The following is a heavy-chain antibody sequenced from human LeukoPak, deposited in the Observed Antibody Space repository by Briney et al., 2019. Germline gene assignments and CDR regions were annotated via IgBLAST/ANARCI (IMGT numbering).Heavy chain of an antibody. V-gene: IGHV1-2*02. J-gene: IGHJ5*02. CDR1: GYAFTGYY. CDR2: INPNSGGT. D-gene: IGHD6-13*01. Sequence: ASVKVSCKASGYAFTGYYMHWVRQAPGQGLEWMGWINPNSGGTNYAQKFQGRVTMTRDTSISTAYMELSRLRSDDTAVYYCARESSSWEYNWFDPWGQGTLVTVSS. CDR3: ARESSSWEYNWFDP.